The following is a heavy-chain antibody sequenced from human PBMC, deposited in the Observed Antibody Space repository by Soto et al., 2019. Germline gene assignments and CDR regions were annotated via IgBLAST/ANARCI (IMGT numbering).Heavy chain of an antibody. CDR2: ISASGGST. D-gene: IGHD6-13*01. V-gene: IGHV3-23*01. CDR1: GFTFSSYA. J-gene: IGHJ4*02. Sequence: VQLLESGGDLVQPGGSLRLSCAASGFTFSSYAMSWVRQAPGKALEWVSGISASGGSTYYVDSGKGRFTISRDNSKNPLYLQMNSLRAEDTAVYYCALIGQQLIGTKLRDCWGQGTLVAVSS. CDR3: ALIGQQLIGTKLRDC.